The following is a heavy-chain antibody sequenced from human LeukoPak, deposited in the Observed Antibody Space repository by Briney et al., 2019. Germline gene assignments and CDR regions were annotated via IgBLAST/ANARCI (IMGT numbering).Heavy chain of an antibody. V-gene: IGHV4-31*03. J-gene: IGHJ4*02. CDR2: IFYSGST. CDR3: ARLSGYIDY. D-gene: IGHD3-16*02. CDR1: GGSISSGGFY. Sequence: SQTLSLTCTVSGGSISSGGFYWIWIRQHPGKGLEWIGYIFYSGSTYYNPSLKSRLTISVDTSKNQFSLKLSSVTAADTAVYYCARLSGYIDYWGQGTLVTVSS.